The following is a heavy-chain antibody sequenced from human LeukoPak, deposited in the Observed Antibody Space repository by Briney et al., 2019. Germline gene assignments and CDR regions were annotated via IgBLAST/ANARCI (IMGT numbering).Heavy chain of an antibody. Sequence: SETLSLTCTVSGGSISSSSCYWGWIRQPPGKGLEWIGSIYYSGSTYYNPSLKSRVTISVDTSKNQFSLKLSSVTAADTAVYYCARHPFGYSSSWYERGDYFDYWGQGTLVTVSS. CDR3: ARHPFGYSSSWYERGDYFDY. J-gene: IGHJ4*02. CDR1: GGSISSSSCY. CDR2: IYYSGST. D-gene: IGHD6-13*01. V-gene: IGHV4-39*01.